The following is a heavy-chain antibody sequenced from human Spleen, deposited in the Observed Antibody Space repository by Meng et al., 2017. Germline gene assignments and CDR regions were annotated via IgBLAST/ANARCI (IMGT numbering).Heavy chain of an antibody. Sequence: GGSLRLSCAASGFTVSSNYMSWVRQAPGKGLERASVIYSGGSTYYADSVKGRFTISRDNSKNTLYLQMNSLRAEDTAVYYCAREVTVRGVDHYYYYGMDVWGQGTTVTVSS. CDR2: IYSGGST. J-gene: IGHJ6*02. CDR1: GFTVSSNY. CDR3: AREVTVRGVDHYYYYGMDV. D-gene: IGHD3-10*01. V-gene: IGHV3-66*02.